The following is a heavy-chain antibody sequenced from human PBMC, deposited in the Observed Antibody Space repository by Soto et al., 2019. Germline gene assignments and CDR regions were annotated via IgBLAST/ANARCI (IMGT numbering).Heavy chain of an antibody. CDR1: GGSISSGDYY. Sequence: SETLSLTCTVSGGSISSGDYYWSWIRQPPGKGLEWIGYIYYSGSTYYNPSLKSRVTISVDTSKSQFSLKLSSVTAADTAVYYCARERAMIVEAFDIWGQGTMVTVSS. D-gene: IGHD3-22*01. CDR3: ARERAMIVEAFDI. V-gene: IGHV4-30-4*01. J-gene: IGHJ3*02. CDR2: IYYSGST.